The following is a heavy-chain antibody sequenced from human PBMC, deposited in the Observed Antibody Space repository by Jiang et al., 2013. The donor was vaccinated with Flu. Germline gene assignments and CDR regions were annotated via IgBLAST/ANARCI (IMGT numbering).Heavy chain of an antibody. J-gene: IGHJ4*02. CDR2: ISSSSSYI. V-gene: IGHV3-21*01. Sequence: SCAASGFTFSSYSMNWVRQAPGKGLEWVSSISSSSSYIYYADSVKGRFTISRDNAKNSLYLQMNSLRAEDTAVYYCARDNSGVNFDYWGQGTLVTVSS. CDR1: GFTFSSYS. CDR3: ARDNSGVNFDY. D-gene: IGHD2-21*01.